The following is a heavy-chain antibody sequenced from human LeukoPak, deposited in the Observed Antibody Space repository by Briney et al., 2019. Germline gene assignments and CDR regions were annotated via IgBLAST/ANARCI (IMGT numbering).Heavy chain of an antibody. D-gene: IGHD3-22*01. V-gene: IGHV3-23*01. CDR1: GFTFSSYA. Sequence: GGSLRLSCAASGFTFSSYAMSWVRQAPGKGLEWVSAISGSGGSTYYADSVKGRFTISRDTSKNMLYLQMNSLRAEDTAVYYCAKASAMIVVVSKHFDYWGQGTLVTVSS. J-gene: IGHJ4*02. CDR2: ISGSGGST. CDR3: AKASAMIVVVSKHFDY.